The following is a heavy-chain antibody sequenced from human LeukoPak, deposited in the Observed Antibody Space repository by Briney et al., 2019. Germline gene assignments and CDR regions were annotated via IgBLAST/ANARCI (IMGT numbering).Heavy chain of an antibody. CDR2: INHSGST. J-gene: IGHJ4*02. V-gene: IGHV4-34*01. Sequence: SETQSLTCAVYGGSFSGYYWSWIRQPPGKGLEWIGEINHSGSTNYNPSLKSRVTISVDTSKNQFSLKLSSVTAADTAVYYCARGGRYYYDSSGYYYPYWGQGTLVTVSS. CDR3: ARGGRYYYDSSGYYYPY. CDR1: GGSFSGYY. D-gene: IGHD3-22*01.